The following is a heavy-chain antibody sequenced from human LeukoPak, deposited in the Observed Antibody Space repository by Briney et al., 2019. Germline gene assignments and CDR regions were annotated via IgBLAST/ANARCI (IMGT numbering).Heavy chain of an antibody. D-gene: IGHD6-6*01. Sequence: TSETLSLTCTVSGGSISSSGSYWGWIRQPPGKGLEWIGSIYYSGNTYNPSLKSRVTISVDTSKNQFSLNLTSVNTADTAVYYCARVMAARREDLNWFDPWGQGTLVTVSS. V-gene: IGHV4-39*07. CDR3: ARVMAARREDLNWFDP. J-gene: IGHJ5*02. CDR2: IYYSGNT. CDR1: GGSISSSGSY.